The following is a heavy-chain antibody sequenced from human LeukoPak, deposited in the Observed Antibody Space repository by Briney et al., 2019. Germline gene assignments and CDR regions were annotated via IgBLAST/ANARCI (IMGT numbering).Heavy chain of an antibody. D-gene: IGHD6-6*01. CDR3: ASNPKRYSSSAGFDY. CDR1: GGSFSGYY. Sequence: PSETLSLTCAVYGGSFSGYYWSWIRQPPGKGLEWIGEINHSGSTNYNPSLKSRVTISVDTSKSQFSLKLSSVTAADTAVYYCASNPKRYSSSAGFDYWGQGTLVTVSS. CDR2: INHSGST. J-gene: IGHJ4*02. V-gene: IGHV4-34*01.